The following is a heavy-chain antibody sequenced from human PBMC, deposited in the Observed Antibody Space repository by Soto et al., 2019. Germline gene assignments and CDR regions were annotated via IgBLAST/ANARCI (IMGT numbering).Heavy chain of an antibody. V-gene: IGHV3-53*01. CDR1: GFTVTSYY. D-gene: IGHD3-10*01. J-gene: IGHJ6*02. Sequence: VSLRLSCAASGFTVTSYYMSGVRQAAGKGLEWVSLIYTGGNTNYADSVKGRFTISRDNSKNTLYLQMNSLRAEDTAVYYCARDYYYGSGNYYRADYYYGMDVWGQGTTVTVSS. CDR2: IYTGGNT. CDR3: ARDYYYGSGNYYRADYYYGMDV.